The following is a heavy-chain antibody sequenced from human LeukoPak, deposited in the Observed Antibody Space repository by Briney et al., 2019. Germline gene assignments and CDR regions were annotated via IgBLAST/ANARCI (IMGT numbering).Heavy chain of an antibody. CDR3: AKDRLAIAAAGSYGMDV. D-gene: IGHD6-13*01. CDR2: ISGSGGST. J-gene: IGHJ6*02. V-gene: IGHV3-23*01. Sequence: PGGSLRLSCAASGFTFSSYAMSWVRQAPGKGLEWVSAISGSGGSTYYADSVKGRFTISRDNSKNTLYLQMNSLRAEDTAVYYCAKDRLAIAAAGSYGMDVWGQGTTVTVSS. CDR1: GFTFSSYA.